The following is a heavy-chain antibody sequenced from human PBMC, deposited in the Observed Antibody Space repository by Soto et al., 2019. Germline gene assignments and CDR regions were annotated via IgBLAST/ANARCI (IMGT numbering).Heavy chain of an antibody. D-gene: IGHD2-2*01. CDR3: ARAGFCSTTSCSDTFHI. CDR2: INAGNGNT. J-gene: IGHJ3*02. Sequence: QVQLVQSGAEVKKPGASVKVSCKASGYTFTNYAMHWVRQAPGQRPEWMGWINAGNGNTKFAQRFQGRVTITRDTSANIAYMELSSLTSEDTAVDYCARAGFCSTTSCSDTFHIWGQGTMVTVSS. CDR1: GYTFTNYA. V-gene: IGHV1-3*01.